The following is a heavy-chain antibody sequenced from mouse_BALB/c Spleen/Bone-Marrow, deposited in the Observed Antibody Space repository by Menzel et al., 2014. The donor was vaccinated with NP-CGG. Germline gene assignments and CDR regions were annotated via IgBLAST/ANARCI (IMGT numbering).Heavy chain of an antibody. V-gene: IGHV5-17*02. D-gene: IGHD2-4*01. J-gene: IGHJ4*01. CDR1: GFTFSSFG. CDR3: ARKGAMITHYYAVDY. Sequence: EVNVVESGGGLVQPGGSRKLSCAASGFTFSSFGMHWVRQAPEKGLEWVAYISNGSSTIYYADTVKGRFTISRDNPKNTLFLQMTSLRTEDTAMYYCARKGAMITHYYAVDYWGQGTSVTVSS. CDR2: ISNGSSTI.